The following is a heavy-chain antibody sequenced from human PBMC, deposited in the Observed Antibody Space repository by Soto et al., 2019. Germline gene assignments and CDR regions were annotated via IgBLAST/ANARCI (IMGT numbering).Heavy chain of an antibody. CDR2: MSAYNGNT. J-gene: IGHJ4*02. CDR3: ARDQYSNFDY. V-gene: IGHV1-18*01. Sequence: ASVKVSCKASGYTLTSYGISWVRQAPGQGLEWMGWMSAYNGNTNYAQKLQGRVTMTRDTSTSTAYMELRSLRSDDTAVYYCARDQYSNFDYWGQGSLVTGSS. CDR1: GYTLTSYG. D-gene: IGHD2-21*01.